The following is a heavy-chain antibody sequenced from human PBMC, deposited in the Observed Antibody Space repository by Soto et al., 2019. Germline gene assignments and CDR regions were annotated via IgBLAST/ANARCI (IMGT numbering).Heavy chain of an antibody. V-gene: IGHV3-21*01. CDR1: GFTFSSYS. CDR3: ARIHYYGMDV. CDR2: IRSSSSYI. J-gene: IGHJ6*02. Sequence: EVQLVESGGGLVKPGGSLRLSCAASGFTFSSYSMNWVRQAPGKGLEWVSSIRSSSSYIYYADSVKGRFTISRDNAKNSLYLQMNSLRAEDTAVYYCARIHYYGMDVWGQGTTVTVSS.